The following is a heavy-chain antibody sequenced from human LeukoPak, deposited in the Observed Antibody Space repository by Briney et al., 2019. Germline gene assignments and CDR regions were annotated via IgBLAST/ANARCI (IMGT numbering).Heavy chain of an antibody. D-gene: IGHD3-3*01. J-gene: IGHJ4*02. CDR2: IYYSGST. CDR3: ARQRYDFWSGPSLDY. V-gene: IGHV4-39*01. CDR1: GGSISSSSYY. Sequence: SETLSLTCTVSGGSISSSSYYWGWIRQPPGKGLEWIGSIYYSGSTYYNPSLKSRVTISVDTSKNQFSLKLSSVTAADTAVYYCARQRYDFWSGPSLDYWGQGTLVTVSS.